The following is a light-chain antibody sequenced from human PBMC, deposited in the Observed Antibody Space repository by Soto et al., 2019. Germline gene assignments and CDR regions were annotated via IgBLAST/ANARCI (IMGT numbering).Light chain of an antibody. CDR3: SSYTTSNTRQIV. Sequence: QSVLTQPASVSGSPGQSITISCTGNSRDVGGYNYVSWYQHHPGKAPKLIIYDVTNRPSGVSNPFSGSKSGNTASLTTSGLQPEDEADYYCSSYTTSNTRQIVFGTGTKVTVL. V-gene: IGLV2-14*03. CDR1: SRDVGGYNY. CDR2: DVT. J-gene: IGLJ1*01.